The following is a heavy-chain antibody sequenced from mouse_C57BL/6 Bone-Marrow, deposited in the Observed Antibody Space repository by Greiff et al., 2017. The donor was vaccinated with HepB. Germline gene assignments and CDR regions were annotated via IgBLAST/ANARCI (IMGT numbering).Heavy chain of an antibody. D-gene: IGHD1-1*01. V-gene: IGHV1-81*01. Sequence: QVQLQHSGAELARPGASVKLSCKASGYTFTSYGISWVKQRTGQGLEWIGEIYPRSGNTYYNEKFKGKATLTADKSSSTAYMELRSLTSEDSAVYFCASYGSSYVTHWYFDVWGTGTTVTVSS. CDR1: GYTFTSYG. CDR3: ASYGSSYVTHWYFDV. J-gene: IGHJ1*03. CDR2: IYPRSGNT.